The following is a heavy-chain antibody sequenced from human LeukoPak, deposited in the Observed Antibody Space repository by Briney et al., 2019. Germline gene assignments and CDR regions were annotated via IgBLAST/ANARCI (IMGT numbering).Heavy chain of an antibody. D-gene: IGHD3-10*01. Sequence: SQTLSLTCTVSGGSIRSGGYYWSWIRQHPGKGLEWIGYIYYSGSSYYNPSLKSRVTISADTSKNQFSLKLSSVTAADTAVYYCARWDKILSADSFDIWGQGTMVTVSS. CDR3: ARWDKILSADSFDI. J-gene: IGHJ3*02. CDR2: IYYSGSS. V-gene: IGHV4-31*03. CDR1: GGSIRSGGYY.